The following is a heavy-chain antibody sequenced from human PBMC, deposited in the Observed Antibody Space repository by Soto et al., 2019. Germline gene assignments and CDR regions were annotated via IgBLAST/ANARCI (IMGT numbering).Heavy chain of an antibody. CDR1: GFTFDDYA. V-gene: IGHV3-9*01. D-gene: IGHD6-6*01. CDR3: AKDMGFSARYGRDV. Sequence: EVQLVESGGGLVQPGRSLRLSCAASGFTFDDYAMHWVRQAPGKGLEWVSGISWNSGSIGYADSVKGRFTISRDNAKNYLYLQMNSLRAEDTALYYCAKDMGFSARYGRDVWGQGTTVTVSS. CDR2: ISWNSGSI. J-gene: IGHJ6*02.